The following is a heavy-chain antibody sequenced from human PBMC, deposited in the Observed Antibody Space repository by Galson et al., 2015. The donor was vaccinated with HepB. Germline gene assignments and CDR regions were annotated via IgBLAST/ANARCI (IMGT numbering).Heavy chain of an antibody. J-gene: IGHJ6*02. Sequence: SLRLSCAASGFPFSSYAMHWVRQAPGKGLEWVAVISYDGSNKYYADSAKGRFTISRDNSKNTLYLQMNSLRAEDTAVYYCARDPCSSTSCYGSYYYYGMDVWGQGTTVTVSS. D-gene: IGHD2-2*01. V-gene: IGHV3-30-3*01. CDR2: ISYDGSNK. CDR3: ARDPCSSTSCYGSYYYYGMDV. CDR1: GFPFSSYA.